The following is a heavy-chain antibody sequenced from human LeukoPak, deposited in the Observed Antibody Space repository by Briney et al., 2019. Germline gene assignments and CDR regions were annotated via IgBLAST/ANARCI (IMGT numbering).Heavy chain of an antibody. V-gene: IGHV4-59*01. CDR2: IYHSGST. J-gene: IGHJ4*02. CDR1: AGYINSNY. Sequence: SEPLSLTFLVSAGYINSNYWSWIRQPQGKGLEWTGHIYHSGSTTYNPSLKRRVTISIDTSKNRFSLSLTSVTAAGTRVYYCVREQGEVEPAGIFGYWGQGTLVTVSS. D-gene: IGHD2-2*01. CDR3: VREQGEVEPAGIFGY.